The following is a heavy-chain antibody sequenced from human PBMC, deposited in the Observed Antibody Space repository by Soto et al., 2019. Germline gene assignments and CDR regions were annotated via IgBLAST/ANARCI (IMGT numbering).Heavy chain of an antibody. CDR3: ARRLLPGYYGMDV. D-gene: IGHD2-21*02. CDR1: GGSISSSSYY. V-gene: IGHV4-39*01. J-gene: IGHJ6*02. Sequence: QLQLQESGPGLVKPSETLSLTCTVSGGSISSSSYYWGWIRQPPGKGLEWIGSIYYRGSTYYNPSLKSRVTISVDTSKNQFSLKLSSVTAADTAVYYCARRLLPGYYGMDVWGQGTTVTVSS. CDR2: IYYRGST.